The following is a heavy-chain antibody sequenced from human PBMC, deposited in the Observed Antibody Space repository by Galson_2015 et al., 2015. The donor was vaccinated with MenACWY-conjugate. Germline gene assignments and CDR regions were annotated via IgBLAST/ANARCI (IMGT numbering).Heavy chain of an antibody. Sequence: SLRLSCAASGFSFSTYGMHWVRQAPGKGLEWVAVIWYDGSNEYYVDSVKGRFTISGDNSKNTLYLQMNSLRAEDTAVYYCARAGQGSNYYYGVDVWGQGTTVTVSS. CDR1: GFSFSTYG. D-gene: IGHD3-10*01. CDR3: ARAGQGSNYYYGVDV. CDR2: IWYDGSNE. J-gene: IGHJ6*02. V-gene: IGHV3-33*01.